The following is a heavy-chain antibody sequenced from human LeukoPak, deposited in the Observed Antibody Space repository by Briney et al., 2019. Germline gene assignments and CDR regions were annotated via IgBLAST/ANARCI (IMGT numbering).Heavy chain of an antibody. J-gene: IGHJ4*02. CDR3: AREGYSYGTSFDY. CDR2: INPSGGST. Sequence: ASVKVSCNASGYTFTSYYMHWVRQAPGQGLEWIGIINPSGGSTSYAQKFQGRVTMTRDMSTSTVYMELSSLRSEGTAVYYCAREGYSYGTSFDYWGQGTLVTVSS. D-gene: IGHD5-18*01. V-gene: IGHV1-46*01. CDR1: GYTFTSYY.